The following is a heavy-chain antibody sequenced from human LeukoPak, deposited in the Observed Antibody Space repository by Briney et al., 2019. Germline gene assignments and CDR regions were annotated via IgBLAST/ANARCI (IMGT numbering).Heavy chain of an antibody. CDR1: GGSFSGYY. J-gene: IGHJ6*03. CDR3: AAYLLGYMDV. CDR2: INHSGST. D-gene: IGHD3-10*01. Sequence: SETLSLTCAVYGGSFSGYYWSWIRQPPGKGLEWIGEINHSGSTNYNPSLKSRVTISVDTSKNQFSLKLSSVTAADTAVYYCAAYLLGYMDVWGKGTTVTVSS. V-gene: IGHV4-34*01.